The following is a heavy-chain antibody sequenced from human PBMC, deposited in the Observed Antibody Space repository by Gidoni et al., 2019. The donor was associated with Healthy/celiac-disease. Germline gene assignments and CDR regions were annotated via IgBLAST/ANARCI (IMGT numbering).Heavy chain of an antibody. Sequence: VQLVQSGAEVKKPGSSVKVSCKASVGTFSSYAISWVRQAPGQGLEWMGGIIPIFGTANYEQKFQGRVTITADESTSTAYMELSSLRSEDTAVYYCARGAWGAVTLSGPDYWGQGTLVTVSS. V-gene: IGHV1-69*01. D-gene: IGHD4-17*01. CDR1: VGTFSSYA. CDR3: ARGAWGAVTLSGPDY. CDR2: IIPIFGTA. J-gene: IGHJ4*02.